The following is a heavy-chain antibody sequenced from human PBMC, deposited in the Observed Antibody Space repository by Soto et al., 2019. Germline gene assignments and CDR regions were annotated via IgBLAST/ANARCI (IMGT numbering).Heavy chain of an antibody. V-gene: IGHV1-3*01. Sequence: QVQLVQSGAEVKKPGASVKVSCKASGYTFTSYAMHWVRQAPGQRLEWMVWINAGNGNTKYSQKFQGRVTITRDTSASTDYMELSSLRSEDTAVYYCARELYSGSYSITNKRGFDYWGQGTLVTVSS. J-gene: IGHJ4*02. D-gene: IGHD1-26*01. CDR3: ARELYSGSYSITNKRGFDY. CDR1: GYTFTSYA. CDR2: INAGNGNT.